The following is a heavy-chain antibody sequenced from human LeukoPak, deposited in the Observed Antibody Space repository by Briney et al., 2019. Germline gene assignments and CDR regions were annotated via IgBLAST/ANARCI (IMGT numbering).Heavy chain of an antibody. CDR3: ARETPGYGDFIY. J-gene: IGHJ4*02. CDR2: INPSGGST. Sequence: GASVKVSCKASGYTFTSYYIHWVRQAPGQGLEWMGLINPSGGSTILAQKFKGRITMTRDTSTSTVYMDLSSLRSEDTAVYYCARETPGYGDFIYWGQGTLVTVSS. V-gene: IGHV1-46*01. D-gene: IGHD4-17*01. CDR1: GYTFTSYY.